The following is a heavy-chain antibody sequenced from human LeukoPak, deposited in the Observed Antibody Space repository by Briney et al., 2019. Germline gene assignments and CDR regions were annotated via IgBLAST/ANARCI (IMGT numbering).Heavy chain of an antibody. CDR2: INSDGSST. J-gene: IGHJ4*02. Sequence: PGGSLRLSCAASGFTFSSYWMHWVRQAPGEGLVWVSRINSDGSSTSYADSVKGRFTISRDNAKNTLYLQMNSLRAEDTAVYYCARDLGSSTSWPYWGQGTLVTVSS. D-gene: IGHD2-2*01. CDR3: ARDLGSSTSWPY. V-gene: IGHV3-74*01. CDR1: GFTFSSYW.